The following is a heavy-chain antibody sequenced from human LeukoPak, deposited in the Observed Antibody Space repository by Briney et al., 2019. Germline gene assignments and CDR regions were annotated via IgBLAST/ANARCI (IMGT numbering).Heavy chain of an antibody. CDR2: IRYDGSNK. D-gene: IGHD2-2*02. V-gene: IGHV3-30*02. CDR3: AKSSDSDIVVVPAAIRLDY. J-gene: IGHJ4*02. CDR1: GFTFSSYG. Sequence: PGGSLRLSCAASGFTFSSYGMHWVCQAPGKGLEWVAFIRYDGSNKYYADSVKGRFTISRDNSKNTLYLQMNSLRAEDTAVYYCAKSSDSDIVVVPAAIRLDYWGQGTLVTVSS.